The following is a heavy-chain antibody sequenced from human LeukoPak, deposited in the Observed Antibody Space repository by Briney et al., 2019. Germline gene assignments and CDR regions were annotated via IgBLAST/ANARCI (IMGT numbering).Heavy chain of an antibody. J-gene: IGHJ4*02. CDR1: GFTFDDYA. CDR2: ISWNSGSI. D-gene: IGHD1-26*01. V-gene: IGHV3-9*01. Sequence: GGSLRLSCAASGFTFDDYAMHWVRQAPGKGLEWVSGISWNSGSIGYADSVKGRFTISRGNAKNSLYLQMDSLRAEDTALYYCAKVRGATSCFDYWGQGTLVTVSS. CDR3: AKVRGATSCFDY.